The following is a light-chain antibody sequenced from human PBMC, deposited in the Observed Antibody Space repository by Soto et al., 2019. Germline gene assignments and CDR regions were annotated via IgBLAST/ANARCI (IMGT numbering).Light chain of an antibody. CDR2: DTS. CDR3: QHFNTWPPIT. CDR1: QSVRSN. V-gene: IGKV3-15*01. J-gene: IGKJ5*01. Sequence: EIGTTQSPSTLSVTPGERDTLPCRASQSVRSNLAWYQQKPGQAPRLLIFDTSTRATGIPARFSGSGSGTEFTLTISSLQSEDFAVYYCQHFNTWPPITFYQGTRLEIK.